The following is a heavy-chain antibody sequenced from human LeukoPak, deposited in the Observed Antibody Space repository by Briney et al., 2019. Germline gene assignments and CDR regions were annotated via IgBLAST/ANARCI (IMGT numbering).Heavy chain of an antibody. Sequence: GRSLRLSCAASGFTFDDYAMHWVRQAPGKGLEWVSGIGWNSGGIVYADSVKGRFTISRDNAKNSLYLQMNSLRADDTAIYYCARDRAAKARVGGMDVWGQGTTVIVSS. D-gene: IGHD6-13*01. CDR3: ARDRAAKARVGGMDV. CDR2: IGWNSGGI. J-gene: IGHJ6*02. CDR1: GFTFDDYA. V-gene: IGHV3-9*01.